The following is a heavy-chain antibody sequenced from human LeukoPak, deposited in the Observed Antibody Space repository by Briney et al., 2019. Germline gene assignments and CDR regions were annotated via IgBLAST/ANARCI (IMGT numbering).Heavy chain of an antibody. D-gene: IGHD3-22*01. Sequence: WSSVKVSCKASGGTFSSYAISWVRQAPGPGLEWMGGIIPIFGTANYAQKFQGRVTITTDESTRTAYMELSSLRSEDTAVYYCARGLYYYDSSGYPTTAGYFQHWGQGTLVTVSS. CDR2: IIPIFGTA. CDR1: GGTFSSYA. CDR3: ARGLYYYDSSGYPTTAGYFQH. V-gene: IGHV1-69*05. J-gene: IGHJ1*01.